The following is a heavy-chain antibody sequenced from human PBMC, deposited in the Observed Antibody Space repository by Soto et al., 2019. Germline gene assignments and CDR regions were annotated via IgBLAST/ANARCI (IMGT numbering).Heavy chain of an antibody. CDR3: ARGGVSTRTFDY. CDR2: IYPSDSDT. D-gene: IGHD3-3*01. CDR1: GYNSASYG. Sequence: PXDSLTISCKGSGYNSASYGIAWVRQMPGKGLELMGIIYPSDSDTRYRPSFQGQVTISADKSISSAYLQWSSLRASDTAMYYCARGGVSTRTFDYWGQGTPVTVSS. J-gene: IGHJ4*02. V-gene: IGHV5-51*01.